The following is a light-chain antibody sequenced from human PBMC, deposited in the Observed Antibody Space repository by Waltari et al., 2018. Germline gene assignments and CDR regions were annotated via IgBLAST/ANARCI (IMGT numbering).Light chain of an antibody. Sequence: VFWMIQSPSLLSASAGDSVTLHCRLSQDINNYLAWYQQKPAKAPTLVIYDASTLQSGFPSMFSRSGSGTDFTLTISYMQSEDFATFFCQQYYSVPLTFGGGTKVEIK. J-gene: IGKJ4*01. V-gene: IGKV1D-8*01. CDR2: DAS. CDR1: QDINNY. CDR3: QQYYSVPLT.